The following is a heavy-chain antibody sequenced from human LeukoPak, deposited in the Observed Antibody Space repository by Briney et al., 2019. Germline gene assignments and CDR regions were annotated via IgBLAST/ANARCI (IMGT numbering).Heavy chain of an antibody. Sequence: HPSETLSLTCAVYGGSFSGYYWSWVRQAPGKGLEWVSGLNWNGGSTGYADSVKGRFTISRDNAKNSLYLQMNSLRAEDTALYYCARRTFYYDSRGYRYFFDYWGQGTLVTVSS. CDR2: LNWNGGST. J-gene: IGHJ4*02. D-gene: IGHD3-22*01. CDR3: ARRTFYYDSRGYRYFFDY. V-gene: IGHV3-20*04. CDR1: GGSFSGYY.